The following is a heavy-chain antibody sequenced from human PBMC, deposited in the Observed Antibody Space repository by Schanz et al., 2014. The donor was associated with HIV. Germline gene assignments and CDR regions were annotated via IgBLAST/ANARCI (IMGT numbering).Heavy chain of an antibody. Sequence: QLHLQESGPGLVKPSETLSLTCAVYGGSFSGYCWSWIRQHPGKGLEWIGYIYYSGSTYYNPSLKSRVTISVDTSKNQFSLKLSSVPAADTAVYYCARGYYDSSGYIHAFDIWGQGTMVTVSS. D-gene: IGHD3-22*01. J-gene: IGHJ3*02. CDR2: IYYSGST. V-gene: IGHV4-31*11. CDR3: ARGYYDSSGYIHAFDI. CDR1: GGSFSGYC.